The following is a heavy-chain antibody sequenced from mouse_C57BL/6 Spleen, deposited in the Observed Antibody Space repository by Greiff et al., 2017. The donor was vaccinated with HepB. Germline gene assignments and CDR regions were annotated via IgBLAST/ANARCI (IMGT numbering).Heavy chain of an antibody. J-gene: IGHJ4*01. D-gene: IGHD1-1*01. CDR2: INPNSGST. Sequence: QVQLQQPGAELVKPGASVKLSCKASGYTFTSYWMPWVQQTPGQGLEWVGMINPNSGSTNYNEKFKSSATLTVDKTSSTAYMQLSSLTSEDSAVYYCARRITSVVATDYAMDYWGQGTSVTVSS. V-gene: IGHV1-64*01. CDR3: ARRITSVVATDYAMDY. CDR1: GYTFTSYW.